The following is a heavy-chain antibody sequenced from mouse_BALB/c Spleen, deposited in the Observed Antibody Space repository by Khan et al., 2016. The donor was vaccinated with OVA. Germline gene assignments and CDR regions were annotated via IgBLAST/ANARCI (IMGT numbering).Heavy chain of an antibody. CDR3: TRSTK. Sequence: EVELVESGGGIVQPGGSLKRSCAASRLTTSSYGMTSVRQTPDKRLELVATIDINGGSTDYPDSVKRRFTTPGDNAQNALYLQMSSMKSEDAAKYYSTRSTKWGQGTTLTVSS. CDR1: RLTTSSYG. V-gene: IGHV5-6-3*01. J-gene: IGHJ2*01. CDR2: IDINGGST. D-gene: IGHD1-3*01.